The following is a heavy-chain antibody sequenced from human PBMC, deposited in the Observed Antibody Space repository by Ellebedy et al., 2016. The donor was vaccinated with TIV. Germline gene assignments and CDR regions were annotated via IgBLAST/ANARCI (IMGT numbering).Heavy chain of an antibody. D-gene: IGHD3-16*01. V-gene: IGHV3-21*01. J-gene: IGHJ6*03. CDR1: GFAFGGFC. Sequence: PGGSLRLSCAASGFAFGGFCMNWVRQAPGKGLEWVSSISTISDDVHHADSVKGRFTISKDNAKHSIYLQMNNLRPADTAVYYCARFTRGATFVDYLYYMDVWGKGTAVTVSS. CDR3: ARFTRGATFVDYLYYMDV. CDR2: ISTISDDV.